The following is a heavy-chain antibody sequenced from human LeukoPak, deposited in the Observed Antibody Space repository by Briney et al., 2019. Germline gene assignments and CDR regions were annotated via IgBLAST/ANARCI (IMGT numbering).Heavy chain of an antibody. CDR3: ARDEDRGRLGSPYAFDI. CDR1: GGSISSYY. Sequence: KSSETLSLTCTVSGGSISSYYWSWIRQPPGKGLEWIGYIYYSGSTNYNPSLKSRVTISVETSKNLFSLKLSSVTAADTAVYYCARDEDRGRLGSPYAFDIWGQGTMVTVSS. V-gene: IGHV4-59*01. CDR2: IYYSGST. D-gene: IGHD1-26*01. J-gene: IGHJ3*02.